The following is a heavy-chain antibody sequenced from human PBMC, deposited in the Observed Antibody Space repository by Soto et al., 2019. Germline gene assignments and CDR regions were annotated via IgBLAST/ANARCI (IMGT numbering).Heavy chain of an antibody. CDR1: GYTFTSYG. V-gene: IGHV3-7*04. CDR2: IKPDGSEK. D-gene: IGHD3-22*01. Sequence: ASVKVSCKASGYTFTSYGISWVRQAPGKGLEWVANIKPDGSEKWYVDSVKGRFTISRDNAKNSLYLQMNSLRAEDTAVYYCARGDYYDSSGPFSDAFDIWGQGTMVTVSS. CDR3: ARGDYYDSSGPFSDAFDI. J-gene: IGHJ3*02.